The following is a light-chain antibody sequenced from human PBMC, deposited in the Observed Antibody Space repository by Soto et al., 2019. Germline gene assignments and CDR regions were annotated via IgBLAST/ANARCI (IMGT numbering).Light chain of an antibody. CDR1: QSVGNA. V-gene: IGKV3-15*01. Sequence: EIVMTQSPATLSVSPGERATLSCRASQSVGNALAWYQHKPGQPPRLLIRGASNRATGIPARFSGSGSGTEFTLTISSLQSEDFAVYYCQQYSDWPPLTFGGGTKVEIK. CDR3: QQYSDWPPLT. CDR2: GAS. J-gene: IGKJ4*01.